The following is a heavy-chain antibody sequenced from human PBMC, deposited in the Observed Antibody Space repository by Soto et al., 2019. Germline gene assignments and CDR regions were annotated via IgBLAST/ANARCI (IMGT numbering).Heavy chain of an antibody. D-gene: IGHD4-17*01. CDR2: IYYSGST. CDR1: GVSISSYY. CDR3: ARLMRGDYVAY. V-gene: IGHV4-59*08. Sequence: QVQLQESGPGLVKPSETLSLTCTVSGVSISSYYWSWIRQPPGKGPEWIGYIYYSGSTNYNPSLKSRVTISVDTSKNQFSLKLSSVTAADTAVYYCARLMRGDYVAYWCQGTLVTVSS. J-gene: IGHJ4*02.